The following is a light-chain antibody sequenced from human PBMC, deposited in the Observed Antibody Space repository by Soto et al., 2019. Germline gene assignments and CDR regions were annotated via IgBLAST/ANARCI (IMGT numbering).Light chain of an antibody. CDR3: ASYTTTSTLLV. CDR2: EVN. Sequence: QSALTQPASVSGSPGQSITISCTGTSSDVGGYNNVSWYQHHPGKAPKVMIFEVNNRPSGISTRFSGSKSGNTASLTISGLQAEDEADYYCASYTTTSTLLVFGGGTQLTVL. V-gene: IGLV2-14*01. J-gene: IGLJ3*02. CDR1: SSDVGGYNN.